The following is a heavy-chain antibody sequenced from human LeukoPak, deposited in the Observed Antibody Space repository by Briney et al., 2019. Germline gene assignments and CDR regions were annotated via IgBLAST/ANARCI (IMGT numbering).Heavy chain of an antibody. CDR1: GFTFSSYA. Sequence: GALRLSCAAPGFTFSSYAMHWVRQAPGKGLEWVSAISGSGGSTYYADSVKGRFTIPRDNSKNTLYLQMNSLRAEDTAVYYCAKIYRVAGNDAFDIWGQGTMVTVSS. CDR2: ISGSGGST. J-gene: IGHJ3*02. D-gene: IGHD2-2*02. V-gene: IGHV3-23*01. CDR3: AKIYRVAGNDAFDI.